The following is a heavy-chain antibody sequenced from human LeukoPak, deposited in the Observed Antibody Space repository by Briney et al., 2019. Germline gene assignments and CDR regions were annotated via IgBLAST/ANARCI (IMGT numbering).Heavy chain of an antibody. J-gene: IGHJ4*02. Sequence: SQTRSLTSTLSTGSVSSGTYYWSWIRQPPGKGLEWIGYISNSVSTTYHPSLKSRVTISVDTSKNQFSLKLTSVNAADTALYYCARLRGGYREFDYWGQGTLVTVSS. D-gene: IGHD3-16*02. CDR3: ARLRGGYREFDY. CDR2: ISNSVST. CDR1: TGSVSSGTYY. V-gene: IGHV4-61*01.